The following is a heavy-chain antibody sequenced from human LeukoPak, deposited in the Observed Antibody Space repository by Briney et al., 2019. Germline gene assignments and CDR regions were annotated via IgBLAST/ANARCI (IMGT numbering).Heavy chain of an antibody. J-gene: IGHJ4*02. CDR3: AYNRNFALDN. CDR2: IYHSGGA. Sequence: SGTLSLTCAVSGASIDSHSWWSWVRPPPGKGLEWIGEIYHSGGANYKPSLKSRVTMSVDTSKNHFSLKLTSVTAADTAVYYCAYNRNFALDNWGQGTLVTVSS. D-gene: IGHD1-14*01. CDR1: GASIDSHSW. V-gene: IGHV4-4*02.